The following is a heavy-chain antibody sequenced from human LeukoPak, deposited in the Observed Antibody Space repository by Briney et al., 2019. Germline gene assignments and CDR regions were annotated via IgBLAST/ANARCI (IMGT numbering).Heavy chain of an antibody. V-gene: IGHV3-7*03. Sequence: GGSLRLSCAASGFTFSSYWMSWVRQAPGKGLEWVANIKKDGSEKYYVDSVKGRFTISRDNAKNSLYLQMNSLRAEDTALYYCARDAVLRNIAAAGYFDYWGQGTLVTVSS. CDR2: IKKDGSEK. D-gene: IGHD6-13*01. J-gene: IGHJ4*02. CDR3: ARDAVLRNIAAAGYFDY. CDR1: GFTFSSYW.